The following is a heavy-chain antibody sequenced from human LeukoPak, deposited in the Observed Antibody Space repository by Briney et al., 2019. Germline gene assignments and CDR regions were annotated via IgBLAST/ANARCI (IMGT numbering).Heavy chain of an antibody. V-gene: IGHV3-30*04. CDR1: GFPFSTYS. Sequence: PGGSLRLSCAASGFPFSTYSMHWVRQAPGKGLEWVAVMSADGRSENYADSVKGRFSISRDNSKNTLYLQVNTLRAEDTAVYYCARVYYDSSAYNFDYWGQGTLVTVSS. D-gene: IGHD3-22*01. CDR2: MSADGRSE. J-gene: IGHJ4*02. CDR3: ARVYYDSSAYNFDY.